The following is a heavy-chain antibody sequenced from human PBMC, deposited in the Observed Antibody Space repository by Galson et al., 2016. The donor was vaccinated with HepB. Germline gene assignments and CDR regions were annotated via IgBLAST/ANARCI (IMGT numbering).Heavy chain of an antibody. D-gene: IGHD6-13*01. V-gene: IGHV3-48*03. CDR3: VRGEGTSWYAYKRSYYFSMEL. CDR2: ISYGGAT. CDR1: GFTLRNYE. Sequence: SLRLSCAVSGFTLRNYEMNWVRQAPGKALEWLSYISYGGATHYADSVRGRFTISRDNARDSLYLQMNNLRADDTATYFCVRGEGTSWYAYKRSYYFSMELWGRGTAVAVSS. J-gene: IGHJ6*02.